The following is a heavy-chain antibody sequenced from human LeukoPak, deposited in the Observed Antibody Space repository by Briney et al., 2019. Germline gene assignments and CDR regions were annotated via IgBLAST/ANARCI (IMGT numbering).Heavy chain of an antibody. J-gene: IGHJ4*02. CDR3: ATDRGWRTSGYYLYYFEY. Sequence: GGSLRLSCAASGFTFSIYAMSWVRQAPGKGLEWVASIKHDGSEKYYVDSVRGRFTISRDNTMNSLYLQTSSLRAEDTAVYYCATDRGWRTSGYYLYYFEYWGQGTLVTYSS. V-gene: IGHV3-7*01. CDR1: GFTFSIYA. D-gene: IGHD3-3*01. CDR2: IKHDGSEK.